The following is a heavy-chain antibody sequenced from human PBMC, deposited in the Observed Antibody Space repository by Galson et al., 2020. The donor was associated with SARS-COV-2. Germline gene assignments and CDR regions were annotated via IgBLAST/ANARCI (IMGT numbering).Heavy chain of an antibody. Sequence: ASETLSLTCTVSGGSISRSDSDWGWIRQPPGKGLEWIGFMYVYSGTTYYNPSLESRVTISKDTSKNQFSLKLTSVTDADTALYYCARKPPPRAHRSSPWR. V-gene: IGHV4-39*07. CDR2: MYVYSGTT. CDR1: GGSISRSDSD. CDR3: ARKPPPRAHRSSP. J-gene: IGHJ5*02.